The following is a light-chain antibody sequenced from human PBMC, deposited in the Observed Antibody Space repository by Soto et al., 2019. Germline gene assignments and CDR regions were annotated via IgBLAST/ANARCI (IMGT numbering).Light chain of an antibody. V-gene: IGKV1-5*03. J-gene: IGKJ4*01. CDR3: HRHETYPLA. CDR1: RDIGTW. CDR2: RES. Sequence: TQMTQATSTLSASVGDSVSSTCRASRDIGTWLAWFQQKPGRAPNLLIYRESTLARGVPSRFSGSGSGTEFTLTISSLQPDDFATYYCHRHETYPLAFGGGTKVDI.